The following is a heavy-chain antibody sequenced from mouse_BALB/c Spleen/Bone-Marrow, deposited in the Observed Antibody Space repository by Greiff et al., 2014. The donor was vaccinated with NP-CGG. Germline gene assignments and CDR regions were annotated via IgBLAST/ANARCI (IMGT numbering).Heavy chain of an antibody. CDR3: GRWAN. CDR2: INPYSGDT. Sequence: VQLQQPGPELVKPGASVKISCKASGYSFTDYFMNWVKQSHGKSLEWIGRINPYSGDTFYNQKFKAKATLTVDKSSSTAHMELLSLTSVDSAVYYCGRWANWGQGTSLTVSS. V-gene: IGHV1-37*01. J-gene: IGHJ2*02. CDR1: GYSFTDYF.